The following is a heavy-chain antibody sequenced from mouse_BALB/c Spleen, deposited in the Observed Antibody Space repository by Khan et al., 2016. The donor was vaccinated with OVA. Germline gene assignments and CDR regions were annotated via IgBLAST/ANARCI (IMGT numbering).Heavy chain of an antibody. D-gene: IGHD1-1*01. CDR2: IWAGGST. CDR1: GFSLTNYG. Sequence: QMQLKESGPGLVAPSQTLSITCTVSGFSLTNYGVHWVRQPPGKGLEWLGVIWAGGSTNHNSALLSRLSISKDDVTIQVFITTNSRHTDETAIYYCARAFYYGAWFAYWGQGTLVTVSA. CDR3: ARAFYYGAWFAY. J-gene: IGHJ3*01. V-gene: IGHV2-9*02.